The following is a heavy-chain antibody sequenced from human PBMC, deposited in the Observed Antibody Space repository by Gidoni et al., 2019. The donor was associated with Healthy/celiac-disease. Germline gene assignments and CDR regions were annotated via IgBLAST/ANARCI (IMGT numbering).Heavy chain of an antibody. CDR1: GGSISSSSYY. CDR3: ARLKGGFGGDLNWFDP. D-gene: IGHD3-10*01. V-gene: IGHV4-39*01. Sequence: ESGPGLVKPSETLSLTCTVSGGSISSSSYYWGWIRQPPGKGLEWIGSIYYSGSTYYNPSLKSRVTISVDTSKNQFSLKLSSVTAADTAVYYCARLKGGFGGDLNWFDPWGQGTLVTVSS. CDR2: IYYSGST. J-gene: IGHJ5*02.